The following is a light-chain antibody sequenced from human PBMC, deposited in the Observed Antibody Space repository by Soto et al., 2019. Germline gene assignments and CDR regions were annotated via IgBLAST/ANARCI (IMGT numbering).Light chain of an antibody. V-gene: IGLV1-36*01. Sequence: QLVLTQPTSVSEAPRQRVTISCSGSSSNIGKNAVDWYRQLPGKAPELVIYHDNLLPSGVSDRFSGSKSGTSASLAISGLQSEDEADYYCAAWDDSLNALVFGGGTKLTVL. J-gene: IGLJ3*02. CDR1: SSNIGKNA. CDR3: AAWDDSLNALV. CDR2: HDN.